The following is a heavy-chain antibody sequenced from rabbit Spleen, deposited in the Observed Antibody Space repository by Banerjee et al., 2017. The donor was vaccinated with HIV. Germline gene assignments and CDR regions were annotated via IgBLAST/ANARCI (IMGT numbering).Heavy chain of an antibody. J-gene: IGHJ6*01. CDR2: IGAGSSGST. CDR3: AKDETTSGVDWDL. CDR1: GFSFDSGYV. V-gene: IGHV1S45*01. Sequence: QERLVESGGGLVQPEGSLTLTCTASGFSFDSGYVMCWVRQAPGKGLEWIACIGAGSSGSTYYASWAKGRFTISKTSSTTVTLQMTSLTAADTATYFCAKDETTSGVDWDLWGQGTLVTVS. D-gene: IGHD1-1*01.